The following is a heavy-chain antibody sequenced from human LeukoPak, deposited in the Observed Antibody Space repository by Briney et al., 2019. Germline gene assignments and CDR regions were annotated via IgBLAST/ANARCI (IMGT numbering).Heavy chain of an antibody. CDR2: IIPILGIA. Sequence: GSSVKVSCKASGGTFSSYAISWVRQAPGQGLEWMGRIIPILGIANYAQKFQGRVTITADKSTSTAYMELSSLRSEDTAVYYCARDRDYYYDSSGYYVRGQGTTVTVSS. V-gene: IGHV1-69*04. CDR1: GGTFSSYA. CDR3: ARDRDYYYDSSGYYV. J-gene: IGHJ6*02. D-gene: IGHD3-22*01.